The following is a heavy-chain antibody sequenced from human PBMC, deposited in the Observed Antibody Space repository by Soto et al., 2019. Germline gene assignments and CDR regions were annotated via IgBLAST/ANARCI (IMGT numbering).Heavy chain of an antibody. J-gene: IGHJ2*01. Sequence: QVQLQQSGPGLVKPSQTLSLMCDISGDSVSSVTATWIWIRQSPSRGLEWLGRTYYRSKWYNDYAMSVKGRIVITPDTSKNQVSLQLNSVTPEDTATYFCARDGSGFHWYFDVWGRGTLVTVSS. D-gene: IGHD6-19*01. CDR3: ARDGSGFHWYFDV. V-gene: IGHV6-1*01. CDR2: TYYRSKWYN. CDR1: GDSVSSVTAT.